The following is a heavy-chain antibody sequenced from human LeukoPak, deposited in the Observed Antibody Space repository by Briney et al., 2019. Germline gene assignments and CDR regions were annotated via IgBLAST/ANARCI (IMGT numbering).Heavy chain of an antibody. Sequence: SETLSLTCTVSGNSISSGDNYWSWIRQPAGKGLEWIGRIYTSGSTNYNPALKSRVTISGDTSKNQSSLRLSSVTAADTAVYYCARASYSYDINGWVPFDYWGQGTLVTVSS. D-gene: IGHD3-22*01. CDR3: ARASYSYDINGWVPFDY. V-gene: IGHV4-61*02. CDR2: IYTSGST. J-gene: IGHJ4*02. CDR1: GNSISSGDNY.